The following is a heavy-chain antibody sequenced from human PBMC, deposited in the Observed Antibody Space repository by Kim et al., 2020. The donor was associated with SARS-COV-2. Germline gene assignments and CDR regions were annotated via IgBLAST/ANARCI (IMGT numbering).Heavy chain of an antibody. J-gene: IGHJ4*02. V-gene: IGHV1-2*02. CDR3: ARVVAARPYYFDY. Sequence: YAQKVQGRVTMTRDTSISTAYMELSRLRSDDTAVYYCARVVAARPYYFDYWGQGTLVTVSS. D-gene: IGHD6-6*01.